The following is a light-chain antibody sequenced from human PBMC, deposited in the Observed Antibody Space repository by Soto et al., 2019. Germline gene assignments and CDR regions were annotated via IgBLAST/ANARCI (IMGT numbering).Light chain of an antibody. CDR3: SSYTSSSTRV. V-gene: IGLV2-14*01. J-gene: IGLJ3*02. CDR1: ISDVGGYNY. CDR2: EVS. Sequence: QSVLTQPASVSGSPGQSITISCTGTISDVGGYNYVSWYQQHPGKAPKLMIYEVSNRPSGVSNRFSGSKSGNTASLTISGLQAEDEADYYCSSYTSSSTRVFGGGTTLTVL.